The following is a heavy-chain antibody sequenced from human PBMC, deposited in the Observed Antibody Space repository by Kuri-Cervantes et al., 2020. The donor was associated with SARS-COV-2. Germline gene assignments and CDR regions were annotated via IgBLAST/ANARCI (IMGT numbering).Heavy chain of an antibody. CDR3: AKDPGTMARGHYYYGMDV. CDR1: GFTFSSYG. CDR2: ISYNGSNE. Sequence: GGSLRLSCAASGFTFSSYGMHWVRQAPGKGLEWVAVISYNGSNEYYADSVKGRFTISRDNSKNTLYLQVNSLRAEDTSVYYCAKDPGTMARGHYYYGMDVWGQGTTVTVSS. V-gene: IGHV3-30*18. J-gene: IGHJ6*02. D-gene: IGHD3-10*01.